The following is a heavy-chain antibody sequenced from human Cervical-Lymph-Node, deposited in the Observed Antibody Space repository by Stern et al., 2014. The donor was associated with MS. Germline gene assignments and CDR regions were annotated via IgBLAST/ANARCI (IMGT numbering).Heavy chain of an antibody. D-gene: IGHD2-15*01. Sequence: SGPTLVKPTQTVTLTCTLSGFSVATAGVGVGWIRQPPGKALEWLALIYWDGDKLYSPSLKNRLTIIKDTSKNQVVLTMTNVDPVDTATYYCAHSRVKYCRGGTCYSSLFDYWGQGILVTVSS. CDR2: IYWDGDK. CDR1: GFSVATAGVG. V-gene: IGHV2-5*02. CDR3: AHSRVKYCRGGTCYSSLFDY. J-gene: IGHJ4*02.